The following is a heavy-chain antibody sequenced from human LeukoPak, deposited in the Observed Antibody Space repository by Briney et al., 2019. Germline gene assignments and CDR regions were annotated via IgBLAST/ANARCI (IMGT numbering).Heavy chain of an antibody. CDR1: GGSISSYY. D-gene: IGHD2-2*01. CDR2: IYYSGST. CDR3: ARALEGAYCSSTSCPFDY. V-gene: IGHV4-30-4*08. Sequence: SETLSLTCTVSGGSISSYYWSWIRQPPGKGLEWIGYIYYSGSTYYNPSLKSRVTISVDTSKNQFSLKLSSVTAADTAVYYCARALEGAYCSSTSCPFDYWGQGTLVTVSS. J-gene: IGHJ4*02.